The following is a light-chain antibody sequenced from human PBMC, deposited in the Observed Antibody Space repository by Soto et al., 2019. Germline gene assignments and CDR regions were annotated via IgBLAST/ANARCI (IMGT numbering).Light chain of an antibody. Sequence: QSALTQPRSVSGSPGQSVTVSCTGTNSDVGAYNYVSWYQQHPGKAPKLIIYDVMARPSGVPDRFSGSKSGNTASLTISGLQVEDEADYYCCSYTSTSTLHYVFGTGTKLTVL. V-gene: IGLV2-11*01. CDR2: DVM. CDR1: NSDVGAYNY. CDR3: CSYTSTSTLHYV. J-gene: IGLJ1*01.